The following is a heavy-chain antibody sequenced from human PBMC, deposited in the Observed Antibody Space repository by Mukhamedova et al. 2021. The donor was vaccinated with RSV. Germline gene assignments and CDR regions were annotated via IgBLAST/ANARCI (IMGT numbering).Heavy chain of an antibody. J-gene: IGHJ4*02. D-gene: IGHD1-7*01. CDR3: AKVSWGTRQDDS. CDR2: GGST. Sequence: GGSTAYAQKFQGRVTMTGDTSTSTVYLELRSLRSDDTATYYCAKVSWGTRQDDSWGQGTLVTVSS. V-gene: IGHV1-46*01.